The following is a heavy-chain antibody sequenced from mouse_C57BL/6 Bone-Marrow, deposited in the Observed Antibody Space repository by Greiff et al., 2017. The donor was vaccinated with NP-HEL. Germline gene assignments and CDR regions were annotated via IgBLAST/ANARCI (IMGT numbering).Heavy chain of an antibody. CDR3: ARLGTTVVPVRGYFDY. CDR1: GYTFTSYG. J-gene: IGHJ2*01. V-gene: IGHV1-81*01. Sequence: VQVVESGAELARPGASVKLSCKASGYTFTSYGISWVKQRTGQGLEWIGEIYPRSGNTYYNEKFKGKATLTADKSSSTAYMELRSLTSEDSAVYFCARLGTTVVPVRGYFDYWGQGTTLTVSS. D-gene: IGHD1-1*01. CDR2: IYPRSGNT.